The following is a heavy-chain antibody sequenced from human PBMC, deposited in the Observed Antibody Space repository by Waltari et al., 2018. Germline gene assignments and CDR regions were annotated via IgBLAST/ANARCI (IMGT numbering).Heavy chain of an antibody. V-gene: IGHV5-51*03. CDR2: IYPGDSDT. Sequence: EVQLVQSGAEVKKPGESLKISCKGSGYSFTSYWIGWVRQMPGKGLEWMGIIYPGDSDTRYSRSVQGQVTTSADKSISTAYLQWSSLKASDTAMYYCARRPAAAMGLYYYGMDVWGQGTTVTVSS. CDR1: GYSFTSYW. CDR3: ARRPAAAMGLYYYGMDV. J-gene: IGHJ6*02. D-gene: IGHD2-2*01.